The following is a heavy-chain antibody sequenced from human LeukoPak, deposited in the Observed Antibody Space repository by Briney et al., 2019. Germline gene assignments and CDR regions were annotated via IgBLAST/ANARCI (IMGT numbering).Heavy chain of an antibody. D-gene: IGHD6-6*01. CDR2: ISSSGNTI. CDR1: GFTFSTYE. V-gene: IGHV3-48*03. Sequence: GGSLRLSCAASGFTFSTYEMYWVRQAPGKGLEWVSYISSSGNTIYYADSVKGRFTISRDNAKNSLYLQMNSLRAEDTAVYYCAKGSVAGRQRAPPKEWFDPWGQGTLVTVSS. J-gene: IGHJ5*02. CDR3: AKGSVAGRQRAPPKEWFDP.